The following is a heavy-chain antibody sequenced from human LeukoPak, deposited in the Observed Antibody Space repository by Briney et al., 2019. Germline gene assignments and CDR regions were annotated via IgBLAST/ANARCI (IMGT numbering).Heavy chain of an antibody. CDR1: GYTFTSYD. V-gene: IGHV1-8*01. Sequence: ASVKVSCKASGYTFTSYDINWVRQATGQGLEWMGWMSPNSGNTGYAQKFQGRVTMTRNTSISTAYMELSSLRSEDTAVYYCARAPTVYLAWFDPWGQGTLVTVSS. CDR2: MSPNSGNT. J-gene: IGHJ5*02. D-gene: IGHD3-9*01. CDR3: ARAPTVYLAWFDP.